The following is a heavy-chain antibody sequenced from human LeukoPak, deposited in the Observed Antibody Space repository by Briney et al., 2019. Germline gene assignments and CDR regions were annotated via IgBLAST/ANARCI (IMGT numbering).Heavy chain of an antibody. V-gene: IGHV1-18*01. Sequence: PVASVKVSCKASGYTFTSYGISWVRQAPGQELEWMGWISAYNGNTNYAQKLQGRVTMTTDTSTSTAYMELRSLRSDDTAVYYCARDRYCSGGSCYYGYYYGMDVWGQGTTVTVSS. CDR2: ISAYNGNT. J-gene: IGHJ6*02. CDR1: GYTFTSYG. CDR3: ARDRYCSGGSCYYGYYYGMDV. D-gene: IGHD2-15*01.